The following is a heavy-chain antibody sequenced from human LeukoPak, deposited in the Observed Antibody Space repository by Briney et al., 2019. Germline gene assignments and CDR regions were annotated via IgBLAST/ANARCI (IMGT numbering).Heavy chain of an antibody. CDR3: ARLDWGSRGSGSFDI. Sequence: KPSETLSLTCTVSGGSINTFNHYWGWIRQPPGKGLEWIGSIYYSGNTYYDASLKSRVAMSVDTSKNQFSLKVRSVTAADTAVYFCARLDWGSRGSGSFDIWGQGTLVIVSS. J-gene: IGHJ4*02. CDR1: GGSINTFNHY. D-gene: IGHD7-27*01. V-gene: IGHV4-39*01. CDR2: IYYSGNT.